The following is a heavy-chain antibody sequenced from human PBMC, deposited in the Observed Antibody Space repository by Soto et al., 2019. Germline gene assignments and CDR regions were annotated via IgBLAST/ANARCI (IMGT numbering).Heavy chain of an antibody. CDR2: ITSDTNTT. CDR3: ARSVEGHFDY. J-gene: IGHJ4*02. CDR1: GFPFSIYS. Sequence: EVQLVESGGGLVQPGGSLRLTCVASGFPFSIYSMNWVRQAPGKGLEWSSYITSDTNTTKYADSVKGRFTISRDNAKNSVYLQMNSLRDEDTAVYFCARSVEGHFDYWGQGTVVTVSS. V-gene: IGHV3-48*02. D-gene: IGHD6-19*01.